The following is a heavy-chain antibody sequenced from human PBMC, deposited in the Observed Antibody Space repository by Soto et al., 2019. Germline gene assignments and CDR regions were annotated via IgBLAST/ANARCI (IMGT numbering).Heavy chain of an antibody. J-gene: IGHJ6*02. CDR3: ARHVGNSGSYYYYYYGMDV. V-gene: IGHV4-39*01. Sequence: SETLSLTCTVSGGSISSGGTGSYWTWIRQLPGKGLEWIGYIYYSGSTYYNPSLKSRVTISVDTSKNQFSLKLSSVTAADTAVYYCARHVGNSGSYYYYYYGMDVWGQGTTVTVSS. D-gene: IGHD1-26*01. CDR1: GGSISSGGTGSY. CDR2: IYYSGST.